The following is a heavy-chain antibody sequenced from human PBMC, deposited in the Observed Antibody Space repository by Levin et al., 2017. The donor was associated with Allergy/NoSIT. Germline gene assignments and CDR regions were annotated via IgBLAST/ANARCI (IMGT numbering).Heavy chain of an antibody. V-gene: IGHV3-23*01. D-gene: IGHD4-17*01. CDR1: GFIFRNYA. CDR3: GKDPNGDFVGAFDL. Sequence: LSGGSLRLSCAASGFIFRNYAMSWVRQAPGKGPEWVSGIGVRDRTYYSDSVRGRFTISRDNFKNTLYLQMNSLRDEDTAVYYCGKDPNGDFVGAFDLWGQGTMVTVSS. J-gene: IGHJ3*01. CDR2: IGVRDRT.